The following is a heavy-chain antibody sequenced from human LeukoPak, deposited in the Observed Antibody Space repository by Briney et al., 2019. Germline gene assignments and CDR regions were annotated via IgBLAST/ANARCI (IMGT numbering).Heavy chain of an antibody. V-gene: IGHV1-2*02. Sequence: ASVKVSCKASGHTFTGYYMHWVRQAPGQGLEWMGWINPNSGGTNYAQKFQGRVTMTRDTSNSTAYMELSRLRSDDTAVYYCASSITVTITYFDYWGQGTLVTVSS. CDR3: ASSITVTITYFDY. D-gene: IGHD4-17*01. CDR2: INPNSGGT. CDR1: GHTFTGYY. J-gene: IGHJ4*02.